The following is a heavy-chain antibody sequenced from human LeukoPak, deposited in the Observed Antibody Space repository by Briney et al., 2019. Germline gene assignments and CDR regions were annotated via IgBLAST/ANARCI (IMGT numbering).Heavy chain of an antibody. D-gene: IGHD3-10*01. Sequence: ASVRVSCKASGYTFTSYDINWVRQATGQGLEWMGWMNPNSGNTGYARKFQGRVTMTRNTSISTAYMELSSLRSEDTAVYYCARGSEGSGSYSYYYYYYMDVWGKGTTVTISS. CDR3: ARGSEGSGSYSYYYYYYMDV. CDR1: GYTFTSYD. V-gene: IGHV1-8*01. J-gene: IGHJ6*03. CDR2: MNPNSGNT.